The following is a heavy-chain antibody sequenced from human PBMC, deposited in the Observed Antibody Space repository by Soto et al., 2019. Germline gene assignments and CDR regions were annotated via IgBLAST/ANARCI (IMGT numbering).Heavy chain of an antibody. Sequence: SETLSLTCTVSGGSISSGGYYWSWIRQLPGKGLEWIGYIYYSGSTYHNPSLMSRLTISVDTSKNQFSLTLSSVTAADTAVYYCARGYSGYDFNHFDYWGQGTLVTVS. CDR2: IYYSGST. CDR1: GGSISSGGYY. CDR3: ARGYSGYDFNHFDY. V-gene: IGHV4-31*03. D-gene: IGHD5-12*01. J-gene: IGHJ4*02.